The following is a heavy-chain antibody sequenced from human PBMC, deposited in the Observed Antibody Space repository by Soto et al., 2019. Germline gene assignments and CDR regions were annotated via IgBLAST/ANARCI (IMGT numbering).Heavy chain of an antibody. J-gene: IGHJ4*02. D-gene: IGHD3-3*01. Sequence: SETLSLTCTVSGGSLSSSSSYLGWIRQPRGKRLEWIGSIDYSESTYYHPSLKSRVTISVDTSKNQFSLKLSSVTAADTAVYYCARLTIFGVVTTSYYFDYWGQGTLVTVSS. CDR2: IDYSEST. CDR3: ARLTIFGVVTTSYYFDY. CDR1: GGSLSSSSSY. V-gene: IGHV4-39*01.